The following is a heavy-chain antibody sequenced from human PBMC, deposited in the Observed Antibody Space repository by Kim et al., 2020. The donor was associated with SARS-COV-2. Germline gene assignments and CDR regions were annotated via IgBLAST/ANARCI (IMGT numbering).Heavy chain of an antibody. D-gene: IGHD6-19*01. V-gene: IGHV3-23*01. Sequence: GGSLRLSCVASGFNFGAFAMSWVRQAPGKGLEWFSGIIGRGDNTFNADSVKGRFTISRDNSKNTLYLHLNSLRAEDTAIYYCANMKGQQWTNYGMDVWGQGTTVSVSS. CDR2: IIGRGDNT. CDR1: GFNFGAFA. CDR3: ANMKGQQWTNYGMDV. J-gene: IGHJ6*02.